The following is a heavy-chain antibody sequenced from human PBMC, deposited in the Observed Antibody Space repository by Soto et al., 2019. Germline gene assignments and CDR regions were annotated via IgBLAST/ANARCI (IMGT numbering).Heavy chain of an antibody. CDR1: GYTFTSYY. CDR2: IYPSVGST. Sequence: GASVKVSCKASGYTFTSYYMHWVRQAPGQGPEWMGIIYPSVGSTSYAQKFQGRVTMTRDTSTSTVYMELSSLRSEDTAVYYCARPSGYSGYDGDNSDYWGHGTLATVSS. D-gene: IGHD5-12*01. CDR3: ARPSGYSGYDGDNSDY. V-gene: IGHV1-46*01. J-gene: IGHJ4*01.